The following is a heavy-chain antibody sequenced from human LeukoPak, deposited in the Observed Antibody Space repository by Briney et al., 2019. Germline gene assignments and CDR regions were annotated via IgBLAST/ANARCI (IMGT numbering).Heavy chain of an antibody. Sequence: GGSPRLSCAASGFTFSSYGMSWVRQAPGKGLEWVSTISGSGGSGSSTYYADSVRGRFTISRDISKNTLYLQMNSLRAEDTAVYYCARDLHYYVAMDVWGQGTTVTVSS. V-gene: IGHV3-23*01. J-gene: IGHJ6*02. CDR3: ARDLHYYVAMDV. CDR2: ISGSGGSGSST. D-gene: IGHD3-10*02. CDR1: GFTFSSYG.